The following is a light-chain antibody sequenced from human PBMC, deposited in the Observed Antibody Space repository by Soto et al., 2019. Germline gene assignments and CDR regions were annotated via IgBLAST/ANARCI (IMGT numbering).Light chain of an antibody. J-gene: IGKJ1*01. CDR1: QSISDT. V-gene: IGKV3-15*01. Sequence: EIVMKQSPATLSVSPGGRATLSCRASQSISDTLAWYQQKPGQAPRLLIYSASRGATGFPARFSGSGSGTDFTLTISSLQSEDFAVYYCQQYNNRPWPFGQGSMV. CDR3: QQYNNRPWP. CDR2: SAS.